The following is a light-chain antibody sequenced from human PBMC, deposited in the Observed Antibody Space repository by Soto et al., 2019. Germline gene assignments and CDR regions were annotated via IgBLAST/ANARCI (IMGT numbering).Light chain of an antibody. CDR1: QGISSY. J-gene: IGKJ4*01. CDR2: AAS. CDR3: QQYYSYPALT. Sequence: AIRMTQSPSSFSASTRDRVTITCRASQGISSYLAWYQQKPGKAPKLLIYAASTLQSGVPSRFSGSGSGTDFTLTISCLQSEDFATYYCQQYYSYPALTFGGGTKGEIK. V-gene: IGKV1-8*01.